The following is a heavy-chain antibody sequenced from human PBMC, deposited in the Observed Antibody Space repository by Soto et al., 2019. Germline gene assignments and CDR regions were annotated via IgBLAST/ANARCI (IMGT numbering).Heavy chain of an antibody. CDR1: GFIFSSCA. Sequence: VQLVESGGGLVQPGGSLRLSCSPSGFIFSSCAMHWVRQAPGMGLEYLSGITSDGDKVYHADSVKGRFTISRDNSKNTLYLQMSSLRVDDTAVYYCVKGNQLLRYYFEYWGQGTLVTVSS. D-gene: IGHD2-21*01. CDR2: ITSDGDKV. J-gene: IGHJ4*02. V-gene: IGHV3-64D*08. CDR3: VKGNQLLRYYFEY.